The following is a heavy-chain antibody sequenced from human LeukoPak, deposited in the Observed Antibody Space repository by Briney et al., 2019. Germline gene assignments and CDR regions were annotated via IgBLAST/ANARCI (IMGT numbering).Heavy chain of an antibody. CDR2: IYYSGST. D-gene: IGHD4-17*01. CDR1: GGSISSGDYY. Sequence: PSETLSLTCTVSGGSISSGDYYWSWIRQPPGKGLEWIGYIYYSGSTYYNPSLKGRVTISVDTSKNQFSLKLSSVTAADTAVYYCARAVYGGYFRLDYWGQGTLVTVSS. J-gene: IGHJ4*02. V-gene: IGHV4-30-4*08. CDR3: ARAVYGGYFRLDY.